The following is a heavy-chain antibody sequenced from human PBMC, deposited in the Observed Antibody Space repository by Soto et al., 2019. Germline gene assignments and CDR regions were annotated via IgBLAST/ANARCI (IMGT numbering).Heavy chain of an antibody. Sequence: SETLSLTCTVSGGSIISSSYYWGWIRQPPGKGLEWIGSIYYSGSTYYNPSLKSRVTISVDTSKNQFSLKLSSVTAADTAVYYCASPKIAFYNWFDPWGQGTLVTVSS. CDR1: GGSIISSSYY. J-gene: IGHJ5*02. CDR3: ASPKIAFYNWFDP. V-gene: IGHV4-39*01. D-gene: IGHD3-3*02. CDR2: IYYSGST.